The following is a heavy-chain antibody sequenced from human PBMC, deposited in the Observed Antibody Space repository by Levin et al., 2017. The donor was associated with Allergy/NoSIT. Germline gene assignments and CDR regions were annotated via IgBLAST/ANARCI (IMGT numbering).Heavy chain of an antibody. CDR1: GFTFSSYW. Sequence: GESLKISCAASGFTFSSYWMHWVRQGPGKGLVWVSRIHSDGTTISYADSVKGRFTISRDNVKNTLSLQMNSLRAEDTAVYYCVRGRRAVDNFYYRYHGRDVWRQGATVTVSS. V-gene: IGHV3-74*01. J-gene: IGHJ6*01. CDR3: VRGRRAVDNFYYRYHGRDV. D-gene: IGHD6-19*01. CDR2: IHSDGTTI.